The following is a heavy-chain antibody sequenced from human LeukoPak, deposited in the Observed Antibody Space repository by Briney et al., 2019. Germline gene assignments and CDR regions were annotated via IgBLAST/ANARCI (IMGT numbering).Heavy chain of an antibody. D-gene: IGHD3-3*01. Sequence: GASVKVSCKASGYTFTSYGISWVRQAPGQGLEWMGWISAYNGNTNYAQKLQGRGTMTTDTSTSTAYIELRSLRSDDTAVYYCAREGGYYDFWSGYYPHPAPTHFDYWGQGTLVTVCS. CDR1: GYTFTSYG. CDR3: AREGGYYDFWSGYYPHPAPTHFDY. V-gene: IGHV1-18*01. CDR2: ISAYNGNT. J-gene: IGHJ4*02.